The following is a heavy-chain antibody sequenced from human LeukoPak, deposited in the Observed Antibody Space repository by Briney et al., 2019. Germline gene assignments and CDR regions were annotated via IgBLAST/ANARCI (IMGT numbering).Heavy chain of an antibody. V-gene: IGHV1-2*04. CDR1: GYTFTGYY. CDR3: AINSGGLWAFDI. Sequence: ASVKVSCKASGYTFTGYYMHWVRQAPGQGLEWMGWINPNSGGTNYAQKFQGWVTMTRDTSTSTVYMELSSLRSEDTAVYYCAINSGGLWAFDIWGQGTMVTVSS. J-gene: IGHJ3*02. D-gene: IGHD3-16*01. CDR2: INPNSGGT.